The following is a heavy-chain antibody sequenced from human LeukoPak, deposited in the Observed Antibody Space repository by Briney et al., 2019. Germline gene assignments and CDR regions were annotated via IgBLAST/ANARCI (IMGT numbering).Heavy chain of an antibody. D-gene: IGHD3-3*01. V-gene: IGHV1-18*01. Sequence: ASVKVSCKASGYTFTSYGISWVRQAPGQGLEWMGWISAYNGNTNYAQKLQGRVTMTTDTSTSTAYMELRSLRSDDTAVYYCARDRGQRILTIFGVGSNWFDPWGQGTLVTVSS. J-gene: IGHJ5*02. CDR1: GYTFTSYG. CDR3: ARDRGQRILTIFGVGSNWFDP. CDR2: ISAYNGNT.